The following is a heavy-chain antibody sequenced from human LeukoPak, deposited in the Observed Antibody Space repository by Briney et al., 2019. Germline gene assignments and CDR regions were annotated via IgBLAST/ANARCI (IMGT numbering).Heavy chain of an antibody. J-gene: IGHJ4*02. Sequence: SETLSLTCTVSGGSISSFYWSWIRQPPGKGLEWIGYIYYSGNTNYNPALKNRVTISVDTSKNQFSLKLSSVTAADTAVYYCARGYSGSYGRFDYWGQGTLATVSS. CDR1: GGSISSFY. D-gene: IGHD1-26*01. V-gene: IGHV4-59*01. CDR2: IYYSGNT. CDR3: ARGYSGSYGRFDY.